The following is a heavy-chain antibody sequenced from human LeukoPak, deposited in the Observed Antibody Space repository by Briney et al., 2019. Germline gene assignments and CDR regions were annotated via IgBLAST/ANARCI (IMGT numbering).Heavy chain of an antibody. J-gene: IGHJ4*02. Sequence: GGSLRLSCAASGFTFDDYAMHWVRQAPGRGLEWVSGIGWNSGSIGYADSVKGRFTISRDNAKNSLYLQMNSLRAEDTALYYCAKQGRVDTAMAFFDYWGQGTLVTVSS. D-gene: IGHD5-18*01. CDR3: AKQGRVDTAMAFFDY. CDR2: IGWNSGSI. V-gene: IGHV3-9*01. CDR1: GFTFDDYA.